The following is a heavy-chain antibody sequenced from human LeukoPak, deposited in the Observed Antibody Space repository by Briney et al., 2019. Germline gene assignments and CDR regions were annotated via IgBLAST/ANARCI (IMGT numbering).Heavy chain of an antibody. V-gene: IGHV3-33*01. J-gene: IGHJ4*02. CDR1: GFTFSSNG. Sequence: GGSLRLSCAASGFTFSSNGMHWVRQAPGKGLEWVAVIWYDGSNKYYADSVKGRFTISRDNSKNTLYLQMNSLRAEDTAVYYCARDQDFGVVIDYWGQGTLVTVSS. CDR3: ARDQDFGVVIDY. D-gene: IGHD3-3*01. CDR2: IWYDGSNK.